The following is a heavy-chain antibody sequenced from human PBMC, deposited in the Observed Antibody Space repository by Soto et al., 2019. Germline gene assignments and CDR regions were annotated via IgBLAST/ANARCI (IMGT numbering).Heavy chain of an antibody. CDR1: GYTFTSYG. Sequence: VSVKVSCKASGYTFTSYGISWVRQAPGQGLEWMGWISAYNGNTNYAQKLQGRVTMTTDTSTSTAYMELRSLRSDDTAVYYCARDLGTRDSSGYYYFDYWGQGTLVTVSS. CDR3: ARDLGTRDSSGYYYFDY. D-gene: IGHD3-22*01. V-gene: IGHV1-18*01. J-gene: IGHJ4*02. CDR2: ISAYNGNT.